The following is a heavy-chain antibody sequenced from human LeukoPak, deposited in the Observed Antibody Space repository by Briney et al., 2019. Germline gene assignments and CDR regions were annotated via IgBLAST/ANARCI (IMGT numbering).Heavy chain of an antibody. D-gene: IGHD6-19*01. CDR1: GYTFTGYY. Sequence: ASVKVSCKASGYTFTGYYMHWVRQAPGQGLEWMGWINPNSGGTNYAQMFQGRVTMTRDTSISTAYMELSRLRSDDTAVYYCARGGYSSGWYGDSMEYYYSYYMDVWGKGTSVTISS. CDR3: ARGGYSSGWYGDSMEYYYSYYMDV. CDR2: INPNSGGT. J-gene: IGHJ6*03. V-gene: IGHV1-2*02.